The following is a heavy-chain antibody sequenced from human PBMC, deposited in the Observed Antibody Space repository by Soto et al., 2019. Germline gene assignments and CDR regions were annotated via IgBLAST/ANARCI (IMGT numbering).Heavy chain of an antibody. CDR1: AGTFSSYA. V-gene: IGHV1-69*13. J-gene: IGHJ6*02. CDR2: IIPIFGTA. D-gene: IGHD3-16*01. CDR3: ARYMITFGGVLSGMDV. Sequence: SVKVSCKASAGTFSSYAISWVRQAPGQGLEWMGGIIPIFGTANYAQKFQGRVTITADESTSTAYMELSSLRSEDTAVYYCARYMITFGGVLSGMDVWGQGTTVTVSS.